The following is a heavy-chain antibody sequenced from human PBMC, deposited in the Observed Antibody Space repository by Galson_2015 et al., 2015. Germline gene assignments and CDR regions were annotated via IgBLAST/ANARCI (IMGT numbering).Heavy chain of an antibody. V-gene: IGHV3-23*01. J-gene: IGHJ4*02. CDR1: GFSFSSYA. CDR3: AKTGRGYSYEGFDY. Sequence: SCAASGFSFSSYAMSWVRQAPGKGLEWVSAISGSGGSTYYADSVKGRFTISRDNSKNTLYLQMNSLRAEDTAVYYCAKTGRGYSYEGFDYWGQGTLVTVSS. D-gene: IGHD5-18*01. CDR2: ISGSGGST.